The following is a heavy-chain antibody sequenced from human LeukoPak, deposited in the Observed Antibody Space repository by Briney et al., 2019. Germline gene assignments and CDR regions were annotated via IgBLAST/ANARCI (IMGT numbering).Heavy chain of an antibody. J-gene: IGHJ4*02. D-gene: IGHD1-26*01. Sequence: PGDSLRLSCAASGFTFTKYWMTWVRQAPGKGLEWVGNIKQDGSDKNYMDSVKGRFTISRDNTKNSVYLQMSSLRAEDTAVYYCARGIVGAIGLFDYWGQGTLVTVSS. V-gene: IGHV3-7*01. CDR3: ARGIVGAIGLFDY. CDR1: GFTFTKYW. CDR2: IKQDGSDK.